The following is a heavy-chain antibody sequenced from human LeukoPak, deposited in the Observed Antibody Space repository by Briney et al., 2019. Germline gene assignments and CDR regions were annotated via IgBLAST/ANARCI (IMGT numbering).Heavy chain of an antibody. D-gene: IGHD3-22*01. Sequence: GGSLRLSCVASGFTFTDYFMSWVRQAPGKGLEWVASIKHNGGGKYYVDSVKGRFTISRDNAKNSLYLEMSSLRVEDTAVYARDRGWRTSGYYLYHFDYWGQGTLVTFAS. CDR2: IKHNGGGK. CDR3: DRGWRTSGYYLYHFDY. J-gene: IGHJ4*02. CDR1: GFTFTDYF. V-gene: IGHV3-7*01.